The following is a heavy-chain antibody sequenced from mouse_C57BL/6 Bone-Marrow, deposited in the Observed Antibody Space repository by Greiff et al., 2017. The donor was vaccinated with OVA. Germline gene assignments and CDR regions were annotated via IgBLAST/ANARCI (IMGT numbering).Heavy chain of an antibody. D-gene: IGHD2-1*01. CDR2: IDPENGDT. CDR1: GYNITDDY. CDR3: TFYGNFYFDD. Sequence: EVQLQQSGAELVRPGASVKLSCTASGYNITDDYMHWVKQRPEQGLEWIGWIDPENGDTEYDSKFQGKATITADTSSNTSYLQLSILSSEATSVYYCTFYGNFYFDDWGQGTTLSVAS. V-gene: IGHV14-4*01. J-gene: IGHJ2*01.